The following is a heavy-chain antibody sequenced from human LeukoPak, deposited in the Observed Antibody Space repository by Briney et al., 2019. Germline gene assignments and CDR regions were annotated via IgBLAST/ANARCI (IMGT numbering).Heavy chain of an antibody. CDR3: TRDRLWFGELFNWFDP. CDR1: GFTFGDYA. V-gene: IGHV3-49*03. CDR2: IRSKAYGGTT. Sequence: GGSLRLSCTASGFTFGDYAMSWFRQAPGKGLEWVGFIRSKAYGGTTEYAASVKGRFTISRDDSKSIAYLQMNSLKTEDTAVYYCTRDRLWFGELFNWFDPWGQGTLVTVSS. D-gene: IGHD3-10*01. J-gene: IGHJ5*02.